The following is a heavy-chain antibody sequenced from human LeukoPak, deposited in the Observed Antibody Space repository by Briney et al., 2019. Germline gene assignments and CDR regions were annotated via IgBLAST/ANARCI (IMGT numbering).Heavy chain of an antibody. CDR2: VYCSGST. Sequence: SETLSLTCTVSGGSVSSSSYCWGWIRQPPGKGLEWIGSVYCSGSTYYNPSLKSRVTISVDTSKNQFSLKLSSVTAADTAVYYCARGNYDILTGYRGYYYMDVWGKGTTVTVSS. V-gene: IGHV4-39*01. CDR3: ARGNYDILTGYRGYYYMDV. J-gene: IGHJ6*03. D-gene: IGHD3-9*01. CDR1: GGSVSSSSYC.